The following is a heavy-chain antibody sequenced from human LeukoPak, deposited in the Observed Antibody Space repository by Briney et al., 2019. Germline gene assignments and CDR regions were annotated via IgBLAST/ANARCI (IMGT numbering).Heavy chain of an antibody. CDR3: ARYVDTAMAN. J-gene: IGHJ4*02. CDR2: INPHSGAT. D-gene: IGHD5-18*01. CDR1: GYTFTDYY. V-gene: IGHV1-2*02. Sequence: ASVKVSCKASGYTFTDYYMHWVRQAPGQGLEWMGWINPHSGATNYAQKFQGRVTMTRDTSISTAYVELSSLRSDDTAVYYCARYVDTAMANWGQGTLVTVSS.